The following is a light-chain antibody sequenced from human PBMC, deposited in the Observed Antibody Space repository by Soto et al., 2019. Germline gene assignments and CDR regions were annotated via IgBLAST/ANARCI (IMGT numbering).Light chain of an antibody. CDR2: EVS. J-gene: IGLJ1*01. V-gene: IGLV2-8*02. Sequence: QSVLTQAPSASRSPGQSVSISCTGTSSDVGGYNYVSWYQQHPGKAPKLMTYEVSKRPSGVPDRFSGSKSGNTASLTVSGLQAEDEADYYCSSYAGSNNFVFGTGTKVTVL. CDR1: SSDVGGYNY. CDR3: SSYAGSNNFV.